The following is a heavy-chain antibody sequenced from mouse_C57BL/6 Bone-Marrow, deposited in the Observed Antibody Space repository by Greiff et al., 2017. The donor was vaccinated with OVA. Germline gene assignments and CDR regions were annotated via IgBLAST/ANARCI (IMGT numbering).Heavy chain of an antibody. Sequence: VQLQQPGAELVRPGASVKLSCTASGFNIKDDYMHWVKDRPEQGLEWIGWIDPENGDTEYASKFQGKATITADTSSKTVYLHLSSLTSEDTAVYYCTTYRYWGQGTTLTVSS. J-gene: IGHJ2*01. CDR2: IDPENGDT. V-gene: IGHV14-4*01. CDR1: GFNIKDDY. CDR3: TTYRY.